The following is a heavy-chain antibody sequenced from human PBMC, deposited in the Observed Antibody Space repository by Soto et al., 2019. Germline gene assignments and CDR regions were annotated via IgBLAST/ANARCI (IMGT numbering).Heavy chain of an antibody. CDR2: ISYDGSNK. Sequence: QVQLVEAGGGVVQPGRSLRLSCAASGFTFSSYAMHWVRQAPGKGLEWVAVISYDGSNKYYADSVKGRFTISRDNSKNTLYLQMNCLRAEDTAVYYCARDIGWNYGGGMDVWGQGTTVTVSS. D-gene: IGHD1-7*01. J-gene: IGHJ6*02. V-gene: IGHV3-30-3*01. CDR3: ARDIGWNYGGGMDV. CDR1: GFTFSSYA.